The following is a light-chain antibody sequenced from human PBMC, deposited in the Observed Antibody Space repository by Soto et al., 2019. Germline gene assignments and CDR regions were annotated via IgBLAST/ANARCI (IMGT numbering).Light chain of an antibody. J-gene: IGKJ2*01. CDR1: KSITSS. V-gene: IGKV1-39*01. CDR3: QQTYRTPYT. Sequence: DIQMTQSPFSLSASVGDRATITCRASKSITSSLNWYQEKPGEAPKLLIHTAYSLQSGVTSKFRGGGSGTDFTLTISSLQPEDSCIYYCQQTYRTPYTVGQGTKLEIK. CDR2: TAY.